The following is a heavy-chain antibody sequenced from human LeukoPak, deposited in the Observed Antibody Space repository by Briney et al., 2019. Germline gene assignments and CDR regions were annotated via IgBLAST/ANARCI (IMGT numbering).Heavy chain of an antibody. CDR3: AREQDGSGWGWLDP. D-gene: IGHD3-22*01. J-gene: IGHJ5*02. CDR1: GAYMNDYY. V-gene: IGHV4-59*12. CDR2: ISNTGRS. Sequence: SETLSLTCTVSGAYMNDYYWNWIRQPPGRGLEWIGYISNTGRSKHNPSLKSRLAISFDTSKNQFSLTLSSVTVADTAVYYCAREQDGSGWGWLDPWGQGTLVTVSS.